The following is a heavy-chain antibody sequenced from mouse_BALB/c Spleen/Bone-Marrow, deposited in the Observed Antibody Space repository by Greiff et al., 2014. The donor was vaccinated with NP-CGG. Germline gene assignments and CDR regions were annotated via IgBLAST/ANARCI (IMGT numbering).Heavy chain of an antibody. CDR1: GYTFTSYW. CDR2: INPSTGYT. CDR3: ARYHYGYDGFAY. V-gene: IGHV1-7*01. J-gene: IGHJ3*01. Sequence: QVQLQQSGAELAKPGASVKMSCKASGYTFTSYWMHWVKQRPGQGLEWIGYINPSTGYTEYNQKFKDKATLTADKSPSTAYMQLSSLTSEDSAVYYCARYHYGYDGFAYWGQGTLVTVSA. D-gene: IGHD2-2*01.